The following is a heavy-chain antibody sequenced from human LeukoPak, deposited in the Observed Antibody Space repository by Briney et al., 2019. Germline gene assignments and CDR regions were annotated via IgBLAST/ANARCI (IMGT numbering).Heavy chain of an antibody. D-gene: IGHD5-12*01. J-gene: IGHJ4*02. CDR1: GGSISGYY. CDR2: ISYSGST. Sequence: SETLSLTCTVSGGSISGYYWTWIRQPPGKGLEWVGYISYSGSTSSHPSLKSRVTISLDMSKRQFSLKLTSVTAADTAVYYCVRGYSGYPYYLDYWGQGTLVTVSS. CDR3: VRGYSGYPYYLDY. V-gene: IGHV4-59*08.